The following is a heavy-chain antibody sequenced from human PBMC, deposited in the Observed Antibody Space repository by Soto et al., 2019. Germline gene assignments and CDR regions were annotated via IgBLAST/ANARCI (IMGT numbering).Heavy chain of an antibody. CDR1: GGSISSYY. CDR3: ASTIAVAGSIWFDP. Sequence: QVQLQESGPGLVKPSETLSLTCTVSGGSISSYYWSWIRQPPGKGLEWIGYIYYSGSTNYNPSLKSRVTISVDTSKNQFSLKLSSVTAADTAVYYCASTIAVAGSIWFDPWGQGTLVTVSS. CDR2: IYYSGST. J-gene: IGHJ5*02. V-gene: IGHV4-59*08. D-gene: IGHD6-19*01.